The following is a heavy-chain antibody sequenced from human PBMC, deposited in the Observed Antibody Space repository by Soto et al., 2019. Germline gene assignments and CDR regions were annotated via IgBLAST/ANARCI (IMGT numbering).Heavy chain of an antibody. Sequence: QVQLQESGPGLVKPSETLSLTCTVSGGSVRSGNYYWSWIRQPPGKGLEWIGYIYDSGSTNYNPSLKSRVTISADTSKNQFSLKLSSVTAADPAVYYCARDRWLAFWGQGTTVTVSS. D-gene: IGHD2-21*01. CDR3: ARDRWLAF. J-gene: IGHJ6*02. CDR2: IYDSGST. CDR1: GGSVRSGNYY. V-gene: IGHV4-61*01.